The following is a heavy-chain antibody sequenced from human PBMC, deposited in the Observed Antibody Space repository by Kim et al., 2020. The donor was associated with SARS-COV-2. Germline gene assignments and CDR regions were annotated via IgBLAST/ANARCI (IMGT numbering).Heavy chain of an antibody. J-gene: IGHJ3*02. V-gene: IGHV4-39*01. D-gene: IGHD6-13*01. CDR3: ARHVDSSSSKAFDI. Sequence: NPSLKSRVTISVDTSKNQFSLKLSSVTAADTAVYYWARHVDSSSSKAFDIWGQGTMVTVSS.